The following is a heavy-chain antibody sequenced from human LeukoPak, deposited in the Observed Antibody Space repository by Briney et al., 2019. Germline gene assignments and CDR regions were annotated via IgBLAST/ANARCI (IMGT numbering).Heavy chain of an antibody. CDR2: IYYSGST. CDR3: ARDGPLRYFDY. J-gene: IGHJ4*02. V-gene: IGHV4-4*02. CDR1: GGSISSSNW. D-gene: IGHD4-17*01. Sequence: SETLSLTCAVSGGSISSSNWWSWVRQPPGKGLEWIGYIYYSGSTNYNPSLKSRVTISVDTSKNQFSLKLSSVTAADTAVYYCARDGPLRYFDYWGQGTLVTVSS.